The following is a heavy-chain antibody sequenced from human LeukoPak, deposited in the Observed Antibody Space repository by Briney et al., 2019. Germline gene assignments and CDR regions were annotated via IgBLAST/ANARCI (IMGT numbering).Heavy chain of an antibody. V-gene: IGHV3-23*01. CDR2: ISGSGGST. CDR1: GFTFSSYA. D-gene: IGHD2-15*01. Sequence: PGGSLRLSCAASGFTFSSYAMSWVRQAPGKGLEWVSVISGSGGSTYYADSVKGRFTISRDNSKNTLYLQMNSLRAEDTAVYYCAKALFRDIVVVVPADYGGQGTLVTVSS. J-gene: IGHJ4*02. CDR3: AKALFRDIVVVVPADY.